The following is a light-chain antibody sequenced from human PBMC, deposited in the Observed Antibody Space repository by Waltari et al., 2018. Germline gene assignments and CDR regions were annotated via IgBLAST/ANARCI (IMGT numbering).Light chain of an antibody. CDR2: GAS. CDR3: HQYASSPLT. J-gene: IGKJ4*01. CDR1: QSVGKNY. V-gene: IGKV3-20*01. Sequence: EIVLTQSPGTLSLSPGERATLAYRASQSVGKNYLAWFQQKPGQAPRLLIHGASNGAPGIPDRFSGSGSGTDFTLTISRLEPEDFAVYYCHQYASSPLTFGGGTAVEIK.